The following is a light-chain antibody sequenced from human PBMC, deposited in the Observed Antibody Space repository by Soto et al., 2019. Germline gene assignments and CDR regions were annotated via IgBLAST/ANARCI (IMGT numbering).Light chain of an antibody. V-gene: IGKV3-20*01. Sequence: EIVLTPSPCTLSLSPKERATLSCRASQSFSSSYLAWYQQKPGQAPRLLIYGASSRATGIPDRFSGSGSGTDFTLTISRLEPEDFAVYYCQQYGSSPPLTFGGGTKVDIK. CDR1: QSFSSSY. CDR2: GAS. CDR3: QQYGSSPPLT. J-gene: IGKJ4*01.